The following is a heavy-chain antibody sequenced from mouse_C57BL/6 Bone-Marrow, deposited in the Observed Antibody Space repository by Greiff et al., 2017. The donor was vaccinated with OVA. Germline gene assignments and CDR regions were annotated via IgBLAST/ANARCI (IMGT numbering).Heavy chain of an antibody. CDR2: IDPSDSYT. CDR1: GYTFTSYW. V-gene: IGHV1-59*01. D-gene: IGHD1-1*01. Sequence: QVQLQQPGAELVRPGTSVKLSCKASGYTFTSYWMHWVKQRPGQGLEWIGVIDPSDSYTNYTQQFKGKATLTVDTSSSTAYMQLSSLTSEDSAVYYCARSVFYYYGSSYLHWYFDVWGTGTTVTVSS. CDR3: ARSVFYYYGSSYLHWYFDV. J-gene: IGHJ1*03.